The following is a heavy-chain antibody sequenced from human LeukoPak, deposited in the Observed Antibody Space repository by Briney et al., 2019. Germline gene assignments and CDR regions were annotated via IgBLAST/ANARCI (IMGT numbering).Heavy chain of an antibody. D-gene: IGHD2-2*01. J-gene: IGHJ4*02. Sequence: GAAVTVSCKASGYTFTSYGISWVRQAPGPGLEWMGWISAYNGNTNYAQKLQGRVTMTTDTSTSTAYMELRSLRSDDTAVYYCARGDIVVVPAAMPPDYWGQGTLVTVSS. CDR3: ARGDIVVVPAAMPPDY. CDR2: ISAYNGNT. V-gene: IGHV1-18*01. CDR1: GYTFTSYG.